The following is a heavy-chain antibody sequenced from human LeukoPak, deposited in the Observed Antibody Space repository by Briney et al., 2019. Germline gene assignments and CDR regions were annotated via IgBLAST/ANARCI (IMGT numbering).Heavy chain of an antibody. J-gene: IGHJ4*02. D-gene: IGHD6-19*01. CDR2: ISGRGGTT. Sequence: GGSLRLSCAGSGFTFSSYAMSWVRQAPGKGLEWVSGISGRGGTTYYADSVKGRFTISRDNSKNTLYLQMNSLRAEDTAVYYCARDSSGWSKNYWGQGTLVTVSS. V-gene: IGHV3-23*01. CDR3: ARDSSGWSKNY. CDR1: GFTFSSYA.